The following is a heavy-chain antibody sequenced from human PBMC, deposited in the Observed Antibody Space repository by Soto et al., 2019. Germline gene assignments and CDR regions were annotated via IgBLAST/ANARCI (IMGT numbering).Heavy chain of an antibody. J-gene: IGHJ5*02. CDR2: ITGGGENT. CDR1: GFTFSSYA. D-gene: IGHD6-19*01. V-gene: IGHV3-23*01. CDR3: AKGRIAVAAPFNWFDP. Sequence: EVQLLESGGGLVQPGGSLRLSCAASGFTFSSYAMSWVRQAPGKGLEWVSSITGGGENTHYADSVKGRFTISRDNSKNTRYLQMNRLRVDYTAVYHCAKGRIAVAAPFNWFDPWGQGTLVTVCS.